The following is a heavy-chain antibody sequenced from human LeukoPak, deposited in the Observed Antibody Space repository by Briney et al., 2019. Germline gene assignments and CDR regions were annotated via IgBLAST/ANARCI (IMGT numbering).Heavy chain of an antibody. CDR1: GFTFSRYE. J-gene: IGHJ4*02. D-gene: IGHD4-23*01. Sequence: GGSLRLSCAASGFTFSRYEMNWVRQAPGRGLEWVSYIGSGGSSIYYADSVKGRFTISRDNAKKSLYLVMNSLRAEDTAVYYCARGDDYGGIYYFDYWGQGALVTVSS. CDR3: ARGDDYGGIYYFDY. CDR2: IGSGGSSI. V-gene: IGHV3-48*03.